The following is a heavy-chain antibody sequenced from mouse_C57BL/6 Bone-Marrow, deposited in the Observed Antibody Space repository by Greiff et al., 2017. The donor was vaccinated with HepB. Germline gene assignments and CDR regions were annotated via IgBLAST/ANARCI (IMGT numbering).Heavy chain of an antibody. CDR1: GYTFTDYE. J-gene: IGHJ2*01. Sequence: VQLKESGAELVRPGASVTLSCKASGYTFTDYEMHWVKQTPVHGLEWIGAIDPETGGTAYNQKFKGKAILTADKSSSTAYMELRSLTSEDSAVYYCTRWGTTYWGQGTTLTVSS. D-gene: IGHD1-1*01. CDR2: IDPETGGT. CDR3: TRWGTTY. V-gene: IGHV1-15*01.